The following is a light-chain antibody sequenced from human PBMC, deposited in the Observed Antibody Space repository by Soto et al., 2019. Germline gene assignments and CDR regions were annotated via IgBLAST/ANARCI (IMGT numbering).Light chain of an antibody. V-gene: IGLV1-47*02. CDR1: SSNIGNNY. J-gene: IGLJ2*01. Sequence: QSVLTQPPSASGTTGQRVTISCSGSSSNIGNNYVYWYQHLPGTAPKLLIYSTNQRPSGVPDRFSASKSGSSASLAISGLRSEDEADYYCAAWDDSLNMVFGGGTQLTVL. CDR3: AAWDDSLNMV. CDR2: STN.